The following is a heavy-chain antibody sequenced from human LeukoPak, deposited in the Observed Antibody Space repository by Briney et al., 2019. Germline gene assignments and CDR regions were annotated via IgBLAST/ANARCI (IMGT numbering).Heavy chain of an antibody. J-gene: IGHJ4*02. CDR1: GGSISSYY. CDR3: ARHTYRNYFDF. Sequence: SETLSHTCNVSGGSISSYYWSWIRQPAGKGLEWVGRIYTSGDTNYNPSLKNRVTMSIDTSKNQFSLKVYSVTAADTAVYYCARHTYRNYFDFWGQGALVTVSS. CDR2: IYTSGDT. V-gene: IGHV4-4*07. D-gene: IGHD4-11*01.